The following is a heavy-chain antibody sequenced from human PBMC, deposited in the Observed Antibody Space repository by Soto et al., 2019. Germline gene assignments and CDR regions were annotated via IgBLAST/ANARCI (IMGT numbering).Heavy chain of an antibody. J-gene: IGHJ4*02. Sequence: GGSLRLSCAASGFTFSSYGMHWVRQAPGKGLEWVAVIWYDGSNKYYADSVKGRFTISRDNSKNTLYLQMNSLRAEDTAVYYCARDLHTHYYDSSGYLDYWGQGTLVTVSS. V-gene: IGHV3-33*01. CDR2: IWYDGSNK. D-gene: IGHD3-22*01. CDR1: GFTFSSYG. CDR3: ARDLHTHYYDSSGYLDY.